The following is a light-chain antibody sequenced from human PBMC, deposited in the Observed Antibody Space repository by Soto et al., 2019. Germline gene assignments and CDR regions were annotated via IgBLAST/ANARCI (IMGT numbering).Light chain of an antibody. J-gene: IGKJ1*01. V-gene: IGKV1-5*01. CDR3: QHYNSYSEA. CDR2: DAS. CDR1: QSISSW. Sequence: DIQMTQSPSTLSASVGDRVTITCRASQSISSWLAWYQQKPGKAPKVLIFDASSLESGVPSRFSGSGSATEFTLTISSLQPDDFATYYCQHYNSYSEAFGQGTKVDNK.